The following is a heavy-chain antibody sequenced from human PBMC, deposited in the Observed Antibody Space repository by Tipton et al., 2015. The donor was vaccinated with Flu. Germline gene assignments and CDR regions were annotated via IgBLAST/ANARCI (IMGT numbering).Heavy chain of an antibody. CDR1: GFTFGDYA. D-gene: IGHD4-17*01. V-gene: IGHV3-9*03. J-gene: IGHJ4*02. CDR2: IGWNGDII. Sequence: SLRLSCAASGFTFGDYALHWVRQAPGKGLEWVSGIGWNGDIIGYADSVRGRFTISRDNAKNSVYLQMNSLRPEDMAFYYCAKDFCGDYWYFDSWGQGTLVSVSS. CDR3: AKDFCGDYWYFDS.